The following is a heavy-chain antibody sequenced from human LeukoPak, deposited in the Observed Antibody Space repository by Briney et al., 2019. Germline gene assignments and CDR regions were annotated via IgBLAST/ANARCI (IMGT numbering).Heavy chain of an antibody. Sequence: GSLRLSCAASGFTFSSYAMSWVRQAPGKGLEWVSAISGSGGSTYYADSVKGRFTISRDNSKNTLYLQMNSPRAEDTAVYYCAKDAQDYDYVWGSFNYYYYFMDVWGKGTTVTVSS. D-gene: IGHD3-16*01. CDR1: GFTFSSYA. J-gene: IGHJ6*03. CDR2: ISGSGGST. CDR3: AKDAQDYDYVWGSFNYYYYFMDV. V-gene: IGHV3-23*01.